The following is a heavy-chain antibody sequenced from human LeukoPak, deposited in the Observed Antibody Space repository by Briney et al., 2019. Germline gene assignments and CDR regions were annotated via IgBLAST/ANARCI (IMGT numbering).Heavy chain of an antibody. D-gene: IGHD1-1*01. Sequence: PSETLSLTCTVSGGSISSYYWSWIRQPAGKGLEWIGRIYTSGSTNYNPSLKSRVTMSVDTSKNPFSLKLRSVTAADTAVYYCARDNEAPVTTGWFDPWGQGTLVTVSS. J-gene: IGHJ5*02. CDR3: ARDNEAPVTTGWFDP. V-gene: IGHV4-4*07. CDR2: IYTSGST. CDR1: GGSISSYY.